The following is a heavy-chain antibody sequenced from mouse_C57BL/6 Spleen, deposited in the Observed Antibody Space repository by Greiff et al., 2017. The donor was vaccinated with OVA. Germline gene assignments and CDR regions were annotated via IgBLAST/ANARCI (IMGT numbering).Heavy chain of an antibody. D-gene: IGHD1-1*01. CDR2: IDPETGGT. J-gene: IGHJ4*01. CDR3: TRITTVVAGDY. V-gene: IGHV1-15*01. Sequence: VQLQQSGAELVRPGASVTLSCKASGYTFTDYEMHWVKQTPVHGLAWIGAIDPETGGTAYNQKFKGKAILTADKSSSTAYMELRSLTSEDSAVYYCTRITTVVAGDYWGQGTSVTVSS. CDR1: GYTFTDYE.